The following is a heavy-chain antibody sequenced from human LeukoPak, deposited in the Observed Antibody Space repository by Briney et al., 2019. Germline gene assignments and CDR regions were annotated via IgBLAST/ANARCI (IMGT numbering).Heavy chain of an antibody. D-gene: IGHD5-18*01. V-gene: IGHV3-21*01. CDR2: ISSSGSYI. CDR1: GFTFSSYS. CDR3: ARGSRIQLWASEVWY. Sequence: GSLRLSCAASGFTFSSYSMNWVRQAPGKGLEWVSSISSSGSYIYYADSMKGRFTISRDNSKNTLYLQMNSLRAEDTAVYYCARGSRIQLWASEVWYWGQGTLVTVSS. J-gene: IGHJ4*02.